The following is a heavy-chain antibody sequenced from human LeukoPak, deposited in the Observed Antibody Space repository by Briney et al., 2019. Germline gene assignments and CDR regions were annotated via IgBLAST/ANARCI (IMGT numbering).Heavy chain of an antibody. V-gene: IGHV3-48*03. CDR3: STSHGGNSDFDY. Sequence: GGSLRLSCATSGFTFNRHAMSWVRQAPGKGLEWVAYISQGGTTTYYQESVKGRSTISRDNANNSLYLQMNNLRAEDTAVYFCSTSHGGNSDFDYWGQGTLVTVSS. J-gene: IGHJ4*02. CDR1: GFTFNRHA. D-gene: IGHD4-23*01. CDR2: ISQGGTTT.